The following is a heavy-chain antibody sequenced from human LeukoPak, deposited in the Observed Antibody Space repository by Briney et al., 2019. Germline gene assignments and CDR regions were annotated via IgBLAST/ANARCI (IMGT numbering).Heavy chain of an antibody. J-gene: IGHJ4*02. CDR3: AGEGGDNIWGNDFDY. D-gene: IGHD3-16*01. V-gene: IGHV3-21*01. Sequence: GGSLRLSCAASGFTFSSYSMNWVRQAPGKGLEWVLSISSSGAYTHYADSVKGRFTLSRDNSKNTLYLQMNSLRAEDTAVYYCAGEGGDNIWGNDFDYWGQGTLVTISS. CDR1: GFTFSSYS. CDR2: ISSSGAYT.